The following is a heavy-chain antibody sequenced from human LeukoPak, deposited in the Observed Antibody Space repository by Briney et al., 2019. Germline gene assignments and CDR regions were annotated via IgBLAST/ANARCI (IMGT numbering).Heavy chain of an antibody. V-gene: IGHV3-9*01. J-gene: IGHJ5*02. CDR3: ATVKKTYSRGPYYDSSGSAFDP. CDR2: ISWNSGSI. D-gene: IGHD3-22*01. CDR1: GFTFDDYA. Sequence: PGGSLRLSCAASGFTFDDYAMHWVRQAPGKGLEWVSGISWNSGSIGYADSVKGRFTISRDNAKNSLYLQMSSLRAEDTALYYCATVKKTYSRGPYYDSSGSAFDPWGQGTLVTVSS.